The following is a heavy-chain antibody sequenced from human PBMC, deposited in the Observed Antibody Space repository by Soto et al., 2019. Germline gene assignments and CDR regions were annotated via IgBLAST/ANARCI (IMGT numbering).Heavy chain of an antibody. CDR3: XXXXXXXXXSDY. V-gene: IGHV1-18*01. CDR1: GYTFTSYG. J-gene: IGHJ4*02. Sequence: QVQLVQSGAEVKKPGASVKVSCKASGYTFTSYGISWVRQAPGXXLEWMGWISTYNGNTKYAQKLQGRVTMTTDTXXXXXXXXXXXXXXXXXXXXXXXXXXXXXXXSDYWGQGTLVTVSS. CDR2: ISTYNGNT.